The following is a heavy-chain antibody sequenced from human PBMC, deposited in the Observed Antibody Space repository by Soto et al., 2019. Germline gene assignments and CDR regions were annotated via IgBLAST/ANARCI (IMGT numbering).Heavy chain of an antibody. J-gene: IGHJ5*02. CDR2: IYYSGST. V-gene: IGHV4-30-4*01. CDR1: DGSIISGDYY. D-gene: IGHD2-8*01. CDR3: AIAGPGFCTNSVCWLDP. Sequence: LSVTWTVADGSIISGDYYCSWIHQPPGKGLEWIGYIYYSGSTYYSPSLKSRVTISIDRSKNQFSLNLSSVTAADTAVYYCAIAGPGFCTNSVCWLDPRGQGTLVTVHS.